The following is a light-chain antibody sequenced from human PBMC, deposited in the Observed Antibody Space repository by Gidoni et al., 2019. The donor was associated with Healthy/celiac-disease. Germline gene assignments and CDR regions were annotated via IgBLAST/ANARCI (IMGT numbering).Light chain of an antibody. CDR1: QGISSY. V-gene: IGKV1-8*01. CDR3: QQYYSYPPT. J-gene: IGKJ2*01. CDR2: AAS. Sequence: AIRMTQSPSTLSASTGERVTITCRASQGISSYLAWYQQKPGKAPKLLIYAASTLQSGVPSRFCGSGSGTDFTLTLSCLQSEDFAPYYCQQYYSYPPTFGQGTKLEIK.